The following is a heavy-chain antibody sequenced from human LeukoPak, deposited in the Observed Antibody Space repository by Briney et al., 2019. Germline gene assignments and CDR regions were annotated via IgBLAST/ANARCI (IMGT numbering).Heavy chain of an antibody. V-gene: IGHV4-30-4*07. J-gene: IGHJ4*02. CDR1: GVSISSDNYS. CDR3: ARVDDSSGSLGY. D-gene: IGHD3-22*01. Sequence: SQTLSLTCAVSGVSISSDNYSWSWIRQPPGKGLEWIGFIYYRGSTYYNPSLMSRLNISVDTSKNQFSLRLSSVAAADTAVYYCARVDDSSGSLGYWGQGTLVTVSS. CDR2: IYYRGST.